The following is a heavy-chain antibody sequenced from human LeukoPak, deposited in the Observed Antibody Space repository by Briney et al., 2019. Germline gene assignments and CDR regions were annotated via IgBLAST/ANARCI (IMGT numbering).Heavy chain of an antibody. CDR3: ARAGAMVSSFDY. V-gene: IGHV1-2*02. J-gene: IGHJ4*02. Sequence: ASVKVSCKASGYTLTGYYMHWVRQAPGQGLEWMGWINPNSGGTNYAQKFQGRVTMTRDTSISTAYMELSRLRSDDTAVYYCARAGAMVSSFDYWGQGTLVTVSS. CDR1: GYTLTGYY. D-gene: IGHD5-18*01. CDR2: INPNSGGT.